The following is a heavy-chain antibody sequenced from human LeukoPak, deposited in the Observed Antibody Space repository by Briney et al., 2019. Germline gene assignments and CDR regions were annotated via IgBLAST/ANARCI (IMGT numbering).Heavy chain of an antibody. CDR1: GFTFSSYA. V-gene: IGHV3-23*01. CDR2: FSGSGGST. CDR3: ARHIDWSFDY. D-gene: IGHD1-1*01. Sequence: GGSLRLSCEASGFTFSSYAMSWVRQAPGKGLEWVSGFSGSGGSTYYADSVKGRFTISRDNSKNTLYLQMNSLRPEDTAVYYCARHIDWSFDYWGQGSLVTVSS. J-gene: IGHJ4*02.